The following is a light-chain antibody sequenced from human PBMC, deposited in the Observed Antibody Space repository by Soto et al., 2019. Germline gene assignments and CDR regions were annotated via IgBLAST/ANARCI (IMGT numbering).Light chain of an antibody. Sequence: EIVLTQSPGTLSLSPGKRATLSCRASQSVSNFLAWYQQKPGQAPRLLIYDTSNRATGIPARFSGSGSGTDFTLTISSLEPEDFAVYYCQQRSNYITFGQGTRLEIK. CDR2: DTS. CDR1: QSVSNF. J-gene: IGKJ5*01. CDR3: QQRSNYIT. V-gene: IGKV3-11*01.